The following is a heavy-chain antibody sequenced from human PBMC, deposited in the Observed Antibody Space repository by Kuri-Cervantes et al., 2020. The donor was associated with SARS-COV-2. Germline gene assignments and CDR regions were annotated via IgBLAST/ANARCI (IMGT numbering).Heavy chain of an antibody. D-gene: IGHD3-9*01. V-gene: IGHV3-48*02. J-gene: IGHJ4*02. CDR2: ISSSSSTI. CDR1: GFTFSNYN. CDR3: ARVPYDILTGYYVSPIDY. Sequence: ETLSLTCAASGFTFSNYNMNWVRQAPGKGLEWVSYISSSSSTIYYADSVKGRFTISRDNAKNSLYLQMNSLRDEDTAVYYCARVPYDILTGYYVSPIDYWGQGTLVTSSS.